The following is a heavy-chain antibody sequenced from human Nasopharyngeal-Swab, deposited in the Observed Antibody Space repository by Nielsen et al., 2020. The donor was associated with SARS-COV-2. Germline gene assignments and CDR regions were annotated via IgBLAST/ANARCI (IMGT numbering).Heavy chain of an antibody. Sequence: SETLSLTCTVSGGSISSYYWSWVRQHPGKGLEWIGYVQYSGRTYYNPSLKSRLIISVDTSKNQFSLKLSSVAAADTAVYYCARAVSSVVPAAANYYYYMDVWGKGTTVAVSS. CDR3: ARAVSSVVPAAANYYYYMDV. CDR1: GGSISSYY. D-gene: IGHD2-2*01. CDR2: VQYSGRT. V-gene: IGHV4-59*06. J-gene: IGHJ6*03.